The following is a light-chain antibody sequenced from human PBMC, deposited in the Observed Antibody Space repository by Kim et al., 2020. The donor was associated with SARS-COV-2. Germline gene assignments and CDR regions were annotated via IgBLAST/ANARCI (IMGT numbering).Light chain of an antibody. CDR2: DVT. CDR3: SSYTRTTTLV. Sequence: GQSITISYTGTSSDVGGYNYVSWYQQHPGKAPKLMIHDVTNRPSGVSDRFSGSKSGNTASLTISGLQTEDEADYYCSSYTRTTTLVFGGGTQLTVL. J-gene: IGLJ2*01. CDR1: SSDVGGYNY. V-gene: IGLV2-14*03.